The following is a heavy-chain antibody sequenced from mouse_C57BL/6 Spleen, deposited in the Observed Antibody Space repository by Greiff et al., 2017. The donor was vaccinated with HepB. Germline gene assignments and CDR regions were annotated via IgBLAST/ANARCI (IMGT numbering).Heavy chain of an antibody. D-gene: IGHD1-1*01. CDR3: ARGGHYGDYYAMDY. J-gene: IGHJ4*01. CDR1: GYTFTSYW. CDR2: IDPSDSYT. V-gene: IGHV1-50*01. Sequence: QVQLQQSGAELVKPGASVKLSCKASGYTFTSYWMQWVKQRPGQGLEWIGEIDPSDSYTNYNQKFKGKATLTVDTSSSTAYMQLSSLTSEDSAVYYCARGGHYGDYYAMDYWGQGTSVTVSS.